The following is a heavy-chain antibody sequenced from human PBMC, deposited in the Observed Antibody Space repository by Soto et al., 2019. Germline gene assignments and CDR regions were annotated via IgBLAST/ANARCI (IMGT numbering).Heavy chain of an antibody. J-gene: IGHJ4*02. CDR2: IYYSGST. D-gene: IGHD4-17*01. Sequence: SETLSLTCTVSGGSISGGGYYWSWIRQHPGKGLEWIGYIYYSGSTYYNPSLKSRVTISVDTSKNQFSLKLSSVTAADTAVYYCARVPSVTYYFDYWGQGTLVTVSS. V-gene: IGHV4-31*03. CDR1: GGSISGGGYY. CDR3: ARVPSVTYYFDY.